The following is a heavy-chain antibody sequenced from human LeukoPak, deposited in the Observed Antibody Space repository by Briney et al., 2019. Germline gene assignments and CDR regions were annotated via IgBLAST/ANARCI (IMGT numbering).Heavy chain of an antibody. CDR2: IWYDGSNI. V-gene: IGHV3-33*01. CDR1: GFTFRTYG. CDR3: VRELPPVVQYHFDH. J-gene: IGHJ4*02. Sequence: GGSLRLSCAASGFTFRTYGMHWVRQAPGKGLEWVAVIWYDGSNIYYADSVKGRFTISRDNSRNTLYLQMNSLRAEDTAVYYCVRELPPVVQYHFDHWGPGTLVTVSS. D-gene: IGHD2-2*02.